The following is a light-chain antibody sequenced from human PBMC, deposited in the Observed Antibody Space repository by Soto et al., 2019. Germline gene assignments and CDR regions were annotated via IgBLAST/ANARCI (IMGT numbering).Light chain of an antibody. CDR2: GVA. CDR3: QQYNNWCRT. J-gene: IGKJ1*01. Sequence: EIVMTQSPATLSVSPGERATLSCRASQRVSSNLSWYQQTPGQAPRLLTFGVATRAAAIPARFSGSGSGTEFTLTISSLQSEDFAVSYCQQYNNWCRTFGQGTNVDVK. CDR1: QRVSSN. V-gene: IGKV3-15*01.